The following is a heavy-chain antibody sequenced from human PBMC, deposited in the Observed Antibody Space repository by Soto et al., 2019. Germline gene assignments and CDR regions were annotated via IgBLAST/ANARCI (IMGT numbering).Heavy chain of an antibody. V-gene: IGHV3-9*01. CDR3: ARGRIAVTGPGYYFEF. J-gene: IGHJ4*02. CDR2: ISWSSGSI. CDR1: RFTVDDYA. Sequence: GGSLRLSCAASRFTVDDYAMHWVRQAPGKGLDWVAGISWSSGSIDYADSVKGRFTISRDNAKKSLYLQMNSLRTEDTALYYCARGRIAVTGPGYYFEFWGQGTLVTVSS. D-gene: IGHD6-19*01.